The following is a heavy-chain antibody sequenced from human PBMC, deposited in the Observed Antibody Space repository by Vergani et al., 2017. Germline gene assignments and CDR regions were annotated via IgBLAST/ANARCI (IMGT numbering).Heavy chain of an antibody. CDR1: GGSFSGYY. CDR3: ARQFWVSQGVGAFET. V-gene: IGHV4-34*10. CDR2: INHSGST. J-gene: IGHJ3*02. D-gene: IGHD3-16*01. Sequence: QVQLKESGPGLVKPSETLSLTCAVYGGSFSGYYWSWIRQPPGKGLEWIGEINHSGSTNYNPSLRRRVTISVETSKNQFSLRLTTLTAADTAVYYCARQFWVSQGVGAFETWGRGTEVSVSS.